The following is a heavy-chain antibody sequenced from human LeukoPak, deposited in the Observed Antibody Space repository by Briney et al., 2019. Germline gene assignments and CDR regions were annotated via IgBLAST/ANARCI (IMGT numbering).Heavy chain of an antibody. CDR1: GFALSSYA. CDR2: ISGSGGST. J-gene: IGHJ4*02. CDR3: AKDSGYCSSTTCRLDY. D-gene: IGHD2-2*01. V-gene: IGHV3-23*01. Sequence: PGRSLRLSCAASGFALSSYAVLWVRQAPGKGLEWVSAISGSGGSTYYADSVKGRFTISRDKSKNTLYLQMNSLRAEDTAVYYCAKDSGYCSSTTCRLDYWGQGTLVTVSS.